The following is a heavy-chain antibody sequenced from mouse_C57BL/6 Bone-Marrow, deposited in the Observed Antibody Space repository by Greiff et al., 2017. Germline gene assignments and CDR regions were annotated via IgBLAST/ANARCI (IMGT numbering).Heavy chain of an antibody. V-gene: IGHV1-81*01. CDR1: GYTFTDYA. CDR3: DRAFDY. Sequence: VQREQSGAELARPGASVKMSCKVSGYTFTDYAISWVKQRTEQGLEWIGEIYPRSGNTKYNEKFKGKATLTADKASSTVYMQPRNLTSEDSAVYFCDRAFDYWGQGTTLTVSS. J-gene: IGHJ2*01. CDR2: IYPRSGNT.